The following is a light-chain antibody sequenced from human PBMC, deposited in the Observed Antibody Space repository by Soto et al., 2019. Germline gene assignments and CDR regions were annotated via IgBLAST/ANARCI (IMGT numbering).Light chain of an antibody. CDR3: QRYNSYL. J-gene: IGKJ5*01. V-gene: IGKV1-5*03. CDR2: KAS. Sequence: DIQMTQSPSTLSASVGDRVTITCRASQSISSWLAWYQQKPGKAPKLLIYKASSLESGVPSRFSGSGSGTEFTLTISSLQPDDFATYYCQRYNSYLFGQGTRLEIK. CDR1: QSISSW.